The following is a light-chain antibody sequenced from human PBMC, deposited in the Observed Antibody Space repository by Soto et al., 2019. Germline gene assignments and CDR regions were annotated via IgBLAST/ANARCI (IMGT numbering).Light chain of an antibody. CDR1: QGISAS. V-gene: IGKV1-27*01. CDR3: QKHDTPPAT. J-gene: IGKJ4*01. Sequence: DIQMTQSPSSLSASVGDRITITCRASQGISASLAWYQQKPGKVPKLLIYGASRLQSGVSSRFSGSGSGTDFTLTISSLQPEDVATYYCQKHDTPPATFGGGPKVEIK. CDR2: GAS.